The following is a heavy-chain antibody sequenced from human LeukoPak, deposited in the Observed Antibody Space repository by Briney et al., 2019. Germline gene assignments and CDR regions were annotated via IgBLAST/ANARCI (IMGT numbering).Heavy chain of an antibody. CDR2: IYYSGST. V-gene: IGHV4-31*03. D-gene: IGHD3-9*01. Sequence: SQTLSLTCTVSGGSISSGGYYWSWIRQHPGKGLEWIGYIYYSGSTYYNPSLKSRVTISVDTSKNQFSLKLSSVTAADTAVYYCAAEVDILTGYYLDYWGQGTLVTVSS. CDR1: GGSISSGGYY. J-gene: IGHJ4*02. CDR3: AAEVDILTGYYLDY.